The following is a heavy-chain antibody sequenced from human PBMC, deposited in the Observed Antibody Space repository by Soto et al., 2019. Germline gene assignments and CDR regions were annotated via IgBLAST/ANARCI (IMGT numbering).Heavy chain of an antibody. CDR1: GFTFSSYG. CDR2: IWYDGSNK. Sequence: GGSLRLSCAASGFTFSSYGMHWVRQAPGKGLEWVAVIWYDGSNKYYADSVKGRFTISRDNSKNTLYLQMNSLRAEDTAVYYCASEKVPAAHFFDYWGQGTLVTVSS. CDR3: ASEKVPAAHFFDY. J-gene: IGHJ4*02. V-gene: IGHV3-33*01. D-gene: IGHD2-2*01.